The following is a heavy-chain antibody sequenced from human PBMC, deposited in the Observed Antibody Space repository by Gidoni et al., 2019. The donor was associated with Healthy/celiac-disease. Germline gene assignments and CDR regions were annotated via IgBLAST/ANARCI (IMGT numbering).Heavy chain of an antibody. CDR2: INHSGST. J-gene: IGHJ6*02. CDR3: ARPPYNSDQLRGGLAGMDV. CDR1: GGSFSGYY. V-gene: IGHV4-34*01. Sequence: QVQLQQWGAGLLKPSETLSLTCAVYGGSFSGYYWSWIRQPPGKGLEWIGEINHSGSTNYHPSLKSRVTISVDTSKNQFSLKLSSVTAADTAVYYCARPPYNSDQLRGGLAGMDVWGQGTTVTVSS. D-gene: IGHD2-2*01.